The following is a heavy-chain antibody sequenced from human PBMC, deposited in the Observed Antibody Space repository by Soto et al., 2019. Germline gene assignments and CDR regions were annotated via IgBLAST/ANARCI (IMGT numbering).Heavy chain of an antibody. Sequence: GGSLRLSCAASGFTFSNYAMSWVRQAPGQGLECVAGIIGTGGSTYYADSVKGRFTISRDNSKNTVYLQMNSLRAEDTAVYYCAKVRGGTHCYNGMDVWGQGTTVTVSS. CDR2: IIGTGGST. V-gene: IGHV3-23*01. CDR1: GFTFSNYA. J-gene: IGHJ6*02. D-gene: IGHD1-26*01. CDR3: AKVRGGTHCYNGMDV.